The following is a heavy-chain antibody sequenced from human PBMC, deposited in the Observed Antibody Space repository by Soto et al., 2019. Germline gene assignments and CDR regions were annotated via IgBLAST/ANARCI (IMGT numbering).Heavy chain of an antibody. CDR1: GYAFTSYD. CDR3: ANSIGGGNVNFDY. CDR2: MNPNSGDT. D-gene: IGHD2-15*01. V-gene: IGHV1-8*01. J-gene: IGHJ4*02. Sequence: ASVKVPCKASGYAFTSYDINWVRHSTGQGLEWMGWMNPNSGDTGYVEKFQGRVTMTRDTSITTAYMEPSSLRSEDTSLYYSANSIGGGNVNFDYLGQGTLDTVSP.